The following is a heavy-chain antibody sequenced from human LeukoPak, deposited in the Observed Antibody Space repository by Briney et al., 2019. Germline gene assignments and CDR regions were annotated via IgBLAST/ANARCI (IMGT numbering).Heavy chain of an antibody. Sequence: GGSLRLSCAASGFTFNIYSMDWVRQAPGKGLEWVSSISSSSSYIHYADSVKGRFTISRDNVKNSLYLQMNSLRAEDTAVYFCARDPGYDGSGEDPVNYWGQGTLVTVSS. J-gene: IGHJ4*02. CDR2: ISSSSSYI. D-gene: IGHD3-22*01. CDR3: ARDPGYDGSGEDPVNY. CDR1: GFTFNIYS. V-gene: IGHV3-21*01.